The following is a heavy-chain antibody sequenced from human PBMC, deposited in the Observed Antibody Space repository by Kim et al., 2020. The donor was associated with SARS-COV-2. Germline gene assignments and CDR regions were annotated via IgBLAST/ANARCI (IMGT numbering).Heavy chain of an antibody. CDR3: VRDLVGGSGMDV. CDR2: IYTSGSTT. V-gene: IGHV3-48*03. Sequence: GGSLRLSCTASGFTFSSYEMNWVSQAPGKGLEWVAYIYTSGSTTHYAESVKGRFTVSRDNPKNSLYLQMNSLRVEDTAVYYCVRDLVGGSGMDVWGQGTTVTVSS. J-gene: IGHJ6*02. CDR1: GFTFSSYE. D-gene: IGHD3-10*01.